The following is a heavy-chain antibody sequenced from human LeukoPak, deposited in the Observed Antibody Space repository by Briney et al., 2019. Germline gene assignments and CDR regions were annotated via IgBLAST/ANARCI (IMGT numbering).Heavy chain of an antibody. Sequence: GGSLRLSCAASGFTFSSYAMHWVRQAPGKGLEWVAVISYDGSNKYYADSVKGRFTISRDNSKNTLYLQMNSLRAEDTAVYYCARDGRVATIFSRQFEYYFDYWGQGTLVTVSS. CDR2: ISYDGSNK. CDR1: GFTFSSYA. CDR3: ARDGRVATIFSRQFEYYFDY. D-gene: IGHD3-9*01. V-gene: IGHV3-30*04. J-gene: IGHJ4*02.